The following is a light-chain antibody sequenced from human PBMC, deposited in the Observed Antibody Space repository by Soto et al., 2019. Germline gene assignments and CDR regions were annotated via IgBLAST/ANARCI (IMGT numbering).Light chain of an antibody. CDR3: QSYDSSLSGSWV. CDR2: GNS. Sequence: QPVLTQPPSVSGAPGQRVTISCTGSSSNIGAGYDVHWYQQLPGTAPKLLIYGNSNRPSGVPDRFSGSKSDTSASLAITGLQAEDEADYYCQSYDSSLSGSWVFGGGTKVTVL. J-gene: IGLJ3*02. V-gene: IGLV1-40*01. CDR1: SSNIGAGYD.